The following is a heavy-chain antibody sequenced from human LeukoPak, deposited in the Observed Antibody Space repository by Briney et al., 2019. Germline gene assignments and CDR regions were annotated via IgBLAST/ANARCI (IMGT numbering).Heavy chain of an antibody. J-gene: IGHJ5*02. CDR1: GFTVSSNY. V-gene: IGHV3-53*01. Sequence: PGGSLRLSCAASGFTVSSNYMSWVRQAPGKGLEWVSVIYSGGSTYYADSVKGRFTISRDNSKNTLYLQINSLRAEDTAVYYCARDSLGMGWFDPWGQGTLVTVSS. CDR2: IYSGGST. D-gene: IGHD7-27*01. CDR3: ARDSLGMGWFDP.